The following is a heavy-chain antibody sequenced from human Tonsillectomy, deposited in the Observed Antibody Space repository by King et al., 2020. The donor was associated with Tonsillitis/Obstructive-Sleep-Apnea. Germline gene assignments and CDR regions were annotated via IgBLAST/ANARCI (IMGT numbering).Heavy chain of an antibody. V-gene: IGHV4-31*02. J-gene: IGHJ4*02. CDR1: SGGYY. CDR3: ARLGNWGYDILTGLDY. D-gene: IGHD3-9*01. Sequence: SGGYYWSWIRQHPGKGLEWLGYIYYSGSTYYNPSLKSRVTISVDTSKNQFSLKLSSVTAADTAVYYCARLGNWGYDILTGLDYWGQGTLVTVSS. CDR2: IYYSGST.